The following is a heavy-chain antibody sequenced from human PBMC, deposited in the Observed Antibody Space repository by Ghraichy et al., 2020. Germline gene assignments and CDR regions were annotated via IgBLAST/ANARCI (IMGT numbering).Heavy chain of an antibody. CDR2: IYYSGST. V-gene: IGHV4-39*07. J-gene: IGHJ4*02. CDR3: ARSDDTNGYYDY. CDR1: GGFISSSSYY. D-gene: IGHD3-22*01. Sequence: GSLRLSCTVSGGFISSSSYYWGWIRQPPGKGLEWIGTIYYSGSTYYNPSLKSRVTISVDTSKNQFSLKLFSVTAADTAVFYCARSDDTNGYYDYWGQGTLITVSS.